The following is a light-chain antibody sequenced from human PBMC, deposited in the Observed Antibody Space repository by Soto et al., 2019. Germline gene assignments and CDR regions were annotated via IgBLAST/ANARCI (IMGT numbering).Light chain of an antibody. Sequence: QSVLTQPASGSGSPGQSITISCTATSSDVGNYKLVSWYQQHPGKAPKLMVYEVSKRPSGGSNRFTGSKSGNTASLTISGLQYEDETDYYCCSYAGSSTPYVFGTGTKVTVL. CDR2: EVS. V-gene: IGLV2-23*02. CDR1: SSDVGNYKL. J-gene: IGLJ1*01. CDR3: CSYAGSSTPYV.